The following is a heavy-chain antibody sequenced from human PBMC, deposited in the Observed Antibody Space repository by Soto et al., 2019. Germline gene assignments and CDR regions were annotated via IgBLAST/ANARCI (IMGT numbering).Heavy chain of an antibody. D-gene: IGHD2-15*01. V-gene: IGHV4-4*02. CDR2: IYHSGST. CDR1: GGSISSSNC. CDR3: ASRDGGFDY. J-gene: IGHJ4*02. Sequence: SETLSLTCAVSGGSISSSNCWSCVRQPPGKGLEWIGEIYHSGSTNYNPSLKSRVTMSVDKSKNQFSLKLSSVTAADTAVYYCASRDGGFDYWGQGTLVTVSS.